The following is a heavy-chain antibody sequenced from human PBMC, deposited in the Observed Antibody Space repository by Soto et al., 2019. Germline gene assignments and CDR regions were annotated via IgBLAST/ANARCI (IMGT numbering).Heavy chain of an antibody. Sequence: GGSLRLSCSASGFTFSSYAMHWVRQAPGKGLEYVSAIGSNGGSTYYADSVKGRFTISRDNSKNTLYLQMSSLRAEDTAVYYCARVPAARYYYYYYGMDVWGQGTTVTVSS. CDR2: IGSNGGST. V-gene: IGHV3-64D*08. D-gene: IGHD2-2*01. CDR1: GFTFSSYA. J-gene: IGHJ6*02. CDR3: ARVPAARYYYYYYGMDV.